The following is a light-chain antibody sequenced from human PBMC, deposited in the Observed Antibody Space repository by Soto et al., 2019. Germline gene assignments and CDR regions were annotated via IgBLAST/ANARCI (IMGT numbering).Light chain of an antibody. CDR3: LQSFAPPWT. V-gene: IGKV1-39*01. Sequence: DIQMTQSPSSLSASVGDRVTITCRASQTISTSLSWYQQKAGKAPKFLIYDASSLQSGVPLRFSGSGSGTEFTLTIRGLQPEDFATYYCLQSFAPPWTVGQGTKVDIK. J-gene: IGKJ1*01. CDR2: DAS. CDR1: QTISTS.